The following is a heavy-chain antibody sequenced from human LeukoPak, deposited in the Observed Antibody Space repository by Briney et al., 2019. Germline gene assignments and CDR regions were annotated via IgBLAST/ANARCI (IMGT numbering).Heavy chain of an antibody. CDR2: ISYDGSNK. D-gene: IGHD3-10*01. J-gene: IGHJ3*02. V-gene: IGHV3-30-3*01. CDR1: GFTFSSYA. Sequence: PGGSLRLSCAASGFTFSSYAMHWVRQAPGKGLEWVAVISYDGSNKYYADSVKGRFTISRDNSKNTLYLQMNSLRAEDTAVYYCARWGIGDLRNTFDIWGHGTMVTVSS. CDR3: ARWGIGDLRNTFDI.